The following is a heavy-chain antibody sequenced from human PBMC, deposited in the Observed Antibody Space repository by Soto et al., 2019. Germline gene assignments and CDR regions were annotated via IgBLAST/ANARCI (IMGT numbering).Heavy chain of an antibody. D-gene: IGHD2-2*01. CDR1: GFTFSTYW. Sequence: AGGSLRLSCAASGFTFSTYWMPWIRQAPGKGLAWVAPIKWDESPKTYVELLKGRFTISRDNAKNTLYLQMNSLRAEDTAVYYCARDVETHDWSSTRGCPSYYHAMEFWGQGTLVIVSS. CDR2: IKWDESPK. J-gene: IGHJ1*01. CDR3: ARDVETHDWSSTRGCPSYYHAMEF. V-gene: IGHV3-7*03.